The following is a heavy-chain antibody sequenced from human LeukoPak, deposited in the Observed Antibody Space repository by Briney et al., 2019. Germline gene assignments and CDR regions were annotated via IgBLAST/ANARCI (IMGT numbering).Heavy chain of an antibody. V-gene: IGHV4-59*01. CDR3: ARSYGSGLVFDY. CDR1: GGSFSGYY. Sequence: DPSETLSLTCAVYGGSFSGYYWSWIRQPPGKGLEWIGYIYYSGSTNYNPSLKSRVTISVDTSKNQFSLKLSSVTAADTAVYYCARSYGSGLVFDYWGQGTLVTVSS. J-gene: IGHJ4*02. D-gene: IGHD3-10*01. CDR2: IYYSGST.